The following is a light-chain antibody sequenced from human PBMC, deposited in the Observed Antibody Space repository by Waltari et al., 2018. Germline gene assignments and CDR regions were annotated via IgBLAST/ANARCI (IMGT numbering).Light chain of an antibody. J-gene: IGKJ3*01. CDR3: QQSFSVPPGFT. CDR1: QSISSY. V-gene: IGKV1-39*01. Sequence: DIQMTQSPSSLSASVGDTVTITCRASQSISSYLNWYQQKPGKAPKLLIYAASSLQSGVPSRFSGSGSGTDFTLTISSPQPEDFATYYCQQSFSVPPGFTFGPGTTVDIK. CDR2: AAS.